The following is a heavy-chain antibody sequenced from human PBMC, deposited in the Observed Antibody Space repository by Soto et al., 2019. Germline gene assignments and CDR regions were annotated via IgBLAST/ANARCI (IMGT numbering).Heavy chain of an antibody. Sequence: SGPTLVNPTQTLTLTCTFSGFSLSTSGVGVGWIRQPPGKALEWLALIYWDDDKRYSPSLKSRLTITKDTSKNQVVLTMTNMDPVDTATYYCAHLAPNYYDSSGYYYPTEYYFDYWGQGTLVTVSS. CDR1: GFSLSTSGVG. CDR2: IYWDDDK. V-gene: IGHV2-5*02. CDR3: AHLAPNYYDSSGYYYPTEYYFDY. D-gene: IGHD3-22*01. J-gene: IGHJ4*02.